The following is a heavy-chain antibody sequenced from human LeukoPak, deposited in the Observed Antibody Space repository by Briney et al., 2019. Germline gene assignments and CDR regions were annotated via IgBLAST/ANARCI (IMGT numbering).Heavy chain of an antibody. CDR3: AHSEYCGGDCYLPGY. Sequence: TLSLTCTVSGGSISSYYWSWIRQPPGKALEWLALIYWNDDKRYSPSLKSRLTITKDTSKNQVVLTMTNMDPVDTATYYCAHSEYCGGDCYLPGYWGQGTLVTVSS. D-gene: IGHD2-21*02. CDR2: IYWNDDK. V-gene: IGHV2-5*01. J-gene: IGHJ4*02. CDR1: GGSISSYY.